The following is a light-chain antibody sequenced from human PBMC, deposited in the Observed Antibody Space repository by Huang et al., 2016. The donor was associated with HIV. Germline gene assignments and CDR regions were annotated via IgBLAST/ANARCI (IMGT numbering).Light chain of an antibody. CDR1: QSVSSS. V-gene: IGKV3-11*01. Sequence: EIVLTQSPATLSLSPGERATLSRRASQSVSSSIAWYQQTPGQAPTLLIYGASNRATGIPARFSGSGSGTDFTLTISSLEPEDFAVYYCQQRANWPAGFGQGTKVEIK. J-gene: IGKJ1*01. CDR2: GAS. CDR3: QQRANWPAG.